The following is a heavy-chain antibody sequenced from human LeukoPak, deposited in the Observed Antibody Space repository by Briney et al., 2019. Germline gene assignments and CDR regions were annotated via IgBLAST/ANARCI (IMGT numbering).Heavy chain of an antibody. V-gene: IGHV3-23*01. CDR1: GFTFSSYA. D-gene: IGHD3-9*01. Sequence: GGSLRLSCAASGFTFSSYAMSWVRQAPGKGLEWVSAISGSGGSTYYADSVKGRFTIPRDNSKNTLYLQMNSLRAEDTAVYYCAKGTILTGAAGVFDYWGQGTLVTVSS. CDR2: ISGSGGST. J-gene: IGHJ4*02. CDR3: AKGTILTGAAGVFDY.